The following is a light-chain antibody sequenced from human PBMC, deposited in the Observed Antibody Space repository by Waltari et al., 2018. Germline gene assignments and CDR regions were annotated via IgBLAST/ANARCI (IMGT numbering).Light chain of an antibody. Sequence: DIVMTQSPDSLAVSLGERATINCKSSQSVLYSSNNKNYLAWYQQKPGQPPKLIIYCASTRESVVPDRFSGSGSGTDFTLTISSLQAEDVAVYYCQQYYSTPPITFGQGTRLEIK. CDR1: QSVLYSSNNKNY. J-gene: IGKJ5*01. V-gene: IGKV4-1*01. CDR2: CAS. CDR3: QQYYSTPPIT.